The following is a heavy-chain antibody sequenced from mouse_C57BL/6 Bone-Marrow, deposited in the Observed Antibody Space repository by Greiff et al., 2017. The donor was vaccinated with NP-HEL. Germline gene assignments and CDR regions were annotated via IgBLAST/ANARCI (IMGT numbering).Heavy chain of an antibody. D-gene: IGHD1-1*01. CDR1: GYTFTEYT. CDR3: ARHEENYYGSSSYAMDY. CDR2: FYPGSGSI. V-gene: IGHV1-62-2*01. J-gene: IGHJ4*01. Sequence: QVQLKESGAELVKPWASVKLSCKASGYTFTEYTIHWVKQRSGQGLEWIGWFYPGSGSIKYNEKFKDKATLTADKSSSTVYMELSRLTSEDSAVYFCARHEENYYGSSSYAMDYWGQGTSVTVSS.